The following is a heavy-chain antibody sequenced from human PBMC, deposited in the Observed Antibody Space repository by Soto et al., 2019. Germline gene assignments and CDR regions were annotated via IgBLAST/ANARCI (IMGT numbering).Heavy chain of an antibody. Sequence: GGSLRLSCATSGFPFYVYGMTWVRQAPGKGLEWVSTLIGGHYGTAYSYSVKGRFTVSRDNSKNCLYLQMNSLGVEDTAMYFCAKGKSTGDIDWFDPWGQGSLVTVSS. V-gene: IGHV3-23*01. CDR1: GFPFYVYG. J-gene: IGHJ5*02. CDR3: AKGKSTGDIDWFDP. CDR2: LIGGHYGT. D-gene: IGHD3-10*01.